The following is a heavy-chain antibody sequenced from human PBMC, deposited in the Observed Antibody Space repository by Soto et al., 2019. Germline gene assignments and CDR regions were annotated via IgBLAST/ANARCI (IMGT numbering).Heavy chain of an antibody. Sequence: PSETLSLTCTVSGVSVSRDYQWIWIRQPPGKGLEWIGHISYSGSPYYHPSLRSRLSISVDTSKNQFPLKVKSVTAADTAVYYCARAWDFWGQGTLVTVSS. CDR2: ISYSGSP. CDR1: GVSVSRDYQ. CDR3: ARAWDF. V-gene: IGHV4-30-4*01. J-gene: IGHJ1*01. D-gene: IGHD1-26*01.